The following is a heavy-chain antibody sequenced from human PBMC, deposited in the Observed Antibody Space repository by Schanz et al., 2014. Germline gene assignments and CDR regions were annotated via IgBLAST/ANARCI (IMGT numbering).Heavy chain of an antibody. CDR3: AKYRGYYRVSGSYRELEY. Sequence: EVHLLESGGGLVQPGGSLRLSCAASGFSFGTYAMSWVRQAPGKGLLWVSSISGTGGGSTYYADSVKGRFTISRDNSKNTLYLQMNSLRPEDTAVYYCAKYRGYYRVSGSYRELEYWGQGTLVTVSS. V-gene: IGHV3-23*01. CDR2: ISGTGGGST. CDR1: GFSFGTYA. J-gene: IGHJ4*02. D-gene: IGHD3-10*01.